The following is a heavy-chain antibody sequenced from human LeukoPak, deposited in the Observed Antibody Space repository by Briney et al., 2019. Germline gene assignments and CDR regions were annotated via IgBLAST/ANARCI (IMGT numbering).Heavy chain of an antibody. Sequence: GGSLRLSCAASGFTFTSYAMSWVRQAPGKGLEWVSAISGSGGSTYYADSVKGRFTISSDNSKNTPYLQMNSLRAEDTAVYYCAKPFESGTYNNFFHYWGQGTLVTVSS. CDR3: AKPFESGTYNNFFHY. D-gene: IGHD3-10*01. V-gene: IGHV3-23*01. CDR2: ISGSGGST. CDR1: GFTFTSYA. J-gene: IGHJ4*02.